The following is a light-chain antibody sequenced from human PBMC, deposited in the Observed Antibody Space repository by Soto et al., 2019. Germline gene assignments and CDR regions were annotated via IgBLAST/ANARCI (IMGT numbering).Light chain of an antibody. J-gene: IGKJ2*01. V-gene: IGKV3-15*01. CDR3: QQYSYWPPEYT. CDR2: DVS. CDR1: QSVSGT. Sequence: EVVLTQSPATLSVSPGETATLSCRASQSVSGTLAWFQQKPGQAPRLLTYDVSNRANGIPAGFSGSGSGTEFTLTISSLHSEDSAVSYCQQYSYWPPEYTFGQGTKLEI.